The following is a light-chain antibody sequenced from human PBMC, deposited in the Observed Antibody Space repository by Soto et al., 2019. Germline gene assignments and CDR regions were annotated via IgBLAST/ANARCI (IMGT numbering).Light chain of an antibody. CDR2: KAS. CDR1: QSISSW. J-gene: IGKJ1*01. CDR3: QQYNSYSPWT. V-gene: IGKV1-5*03. Sequence: DIQMTQSPSTLPASVGDRVTITCRASQSISSWLAWYQQKPGKAPKLLIYKASSLESGVPSRFSGSGSGTEFTLNISSLQPDDFATYYCQQYNSYSPWTFGQGTKVEIK.